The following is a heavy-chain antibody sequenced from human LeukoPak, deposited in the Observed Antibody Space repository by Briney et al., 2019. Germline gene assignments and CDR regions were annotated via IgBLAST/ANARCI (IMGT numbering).Heavy chain of an antibody. CDR3: ARDVKGRWELLGSHDY. J-gene: IGHJ4*02. V-gene: IGHV3-7*01. D-gene: IGHD1-26*01. CDR1: GFTFSSYW. CDR2: IKQDGSEK. Sequence: PGGSLRLSCAASGFTFSSYWMSWVRQAPGKGLEWVANIKQDGSEKYYVDSVKGRFTISRDNARNSLYLQMNSLRAEDTAVYYCARDVKGRWELLGSHDYWGLGTLVTVSS.